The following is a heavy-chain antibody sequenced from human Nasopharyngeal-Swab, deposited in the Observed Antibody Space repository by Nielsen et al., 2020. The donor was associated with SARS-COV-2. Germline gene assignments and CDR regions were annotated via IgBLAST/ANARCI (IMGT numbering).Heavy chain of an antibody. D-gene: IGHD2-2*01. CDR2: IKSKTDGGTT. CDR3: TTPSWPYYGMDV. Sequence: GGSLRLSCAASGFTFSNAWMSWVRQAPGKGLEWVGRIKSKTDGGTTDYAAPVKGRFTISRDDSKNTLYLQMNSLKTEDTAVYYCTTPSWPYYGMDVWGQGTTVTVSS. CDR1: GFTFSNAW. J-gene: IGHJ6*02. V-gene: IGHV3-15*01.